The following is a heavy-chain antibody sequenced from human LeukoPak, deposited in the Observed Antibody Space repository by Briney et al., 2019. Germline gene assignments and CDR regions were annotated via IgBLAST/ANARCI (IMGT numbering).Heavy chain of an antibody. CDR2: INPSGGST. CDR1: GYTFTSYY. Sequence: ASVKVSCKASGYTFTSYYMHWVRQAPGQGLEWMGIINPSGGSTSYAQKFQGRVTMTRDTSTSTVYMELSSLRSEDTAVYYCARDFWRSKWLSRTIGGMDVWGQGTTVTVSS. J-gene: IGHJ6*02. D-gene: IGHD3-22*01. CDR3: ARDFWRSKWLSRTIGGMDV. V-gene: IGHV1-46*01.